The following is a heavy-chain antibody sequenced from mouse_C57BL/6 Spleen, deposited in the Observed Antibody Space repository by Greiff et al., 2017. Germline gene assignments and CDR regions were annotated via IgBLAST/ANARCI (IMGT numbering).Heavy chain of an antibody. J-gene: IGHJ1*03. CDR2: IYPSDSET. Sequence: VQLQQPGAELVRPGSSVKLSCKASGYTFTSYWMDWVKQRPGQGLEWIGNIYPSDSETHYNQQFKDKATLTVDKSSSTAYMQLSSLTSEDSAVYYCAREGGLLHRYFDVWGTGTTVTVSS. CDR3: AREGGLLHRYFDV. D-gene: IGHD2-3*01. CDR1: GYTFTSYW. V-gene: IGHV1-61*01.